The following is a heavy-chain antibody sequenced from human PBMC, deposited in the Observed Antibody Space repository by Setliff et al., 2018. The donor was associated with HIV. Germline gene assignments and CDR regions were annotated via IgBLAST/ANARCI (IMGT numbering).Heavy chain of an antibody. J-gene: IGHJ4*02. D-gene: IGHD3-10*01. Sequence: PGGSLRLSCAASGFNFANAWMSWVRQAPGKGPEWIGRFKSETDGGTFYADSVKGRFTISRDNSKNTLCLQMNSLRAEDTAVYYCAKDRALVRAHLDYWGQGALVTVSS. V-gene: IGHV3-23*01. CDR1: GFNFANAW. CDR3: AKDRALVRAHLDY. CDR2: FKSETDGGT.